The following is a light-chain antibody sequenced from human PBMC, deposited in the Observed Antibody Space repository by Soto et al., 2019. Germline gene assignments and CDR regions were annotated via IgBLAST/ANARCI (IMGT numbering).Light chain of an antibody. CDR1: QSLHNN. Sequence: EIVLTQFPGTLSLSPGERATLSCRASQSLHNNFLVWYQQKPGQAPRLLIYDTSTRATGVPARFSGSRSGTEFTLTINSLQSEDFAVYYCQRYNNWPLTFGGGTKVESK. J-gene: IGKJ4*01. CDR3: QRYNNWPLT. CDR2: DTS. V-gene: IGKV3-15*01.